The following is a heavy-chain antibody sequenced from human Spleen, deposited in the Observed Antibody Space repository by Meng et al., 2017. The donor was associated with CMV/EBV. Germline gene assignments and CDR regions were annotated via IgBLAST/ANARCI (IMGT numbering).Heavy chain of an antibody. CDR2: ITSDGSST. D-gene: IGHD3-22*01. CDR1: GFTFNTYW. J-gene: IGHJ4*02. Sequence: GESLKISCAASGFTFNTYWMHWVRQAPGKGLVWVSRITSDGSSTTYADSVKGRFTISRDNAKKTLYPQMNSLGADDTAVYYCAREHRLKYDSSGFDFWGQGTLVTVSS. V-gene: IGHV3-74*01. CDR3: AREHRLKYDSSGFDF.